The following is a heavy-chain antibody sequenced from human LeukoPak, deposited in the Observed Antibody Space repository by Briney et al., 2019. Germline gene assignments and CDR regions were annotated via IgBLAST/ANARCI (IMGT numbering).Heavy chain of an antibody. CDR2: INHSGST. V-gene: IGHV4-34*01. CDR1: GGSFSGYS. J-gene: IGHJ6*03. Sequence: PSETLSLTCAVYGGSFSGYSWSWIRQPPGKGLEWIGEINHSGSTNYNPSLKSRVTISVDTSKNQFSLKLSSVTAADTAVYYCARGGGINYYYYYMDVWGKGTTVTVSS. D-gene: IGHD2-15*01. CDR3: ARGGGINYYYYYMDV.